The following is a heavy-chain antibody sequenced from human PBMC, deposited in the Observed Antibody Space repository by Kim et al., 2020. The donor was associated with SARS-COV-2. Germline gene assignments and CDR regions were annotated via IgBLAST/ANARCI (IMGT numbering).Heavy chain of an antibody. D-gene: IGHD6-19*01. CDR2: IYYSGST. CDR1: GGSISSSSYY. CDR3: ARQGSSSGWYLDY. J-gene: IGHJ4*02. V-gene: IGHV4-39*01. Sequence: SETLSLTCTVSGGSISSSSYYWGWIRQPPGKGLEWIGSIYYSGSTYYNPSLKSRVTISVDTSKNQFSLKLSSVTAADTAVYYCARQGSSSGWYLDYWGQGTLVTVSS.